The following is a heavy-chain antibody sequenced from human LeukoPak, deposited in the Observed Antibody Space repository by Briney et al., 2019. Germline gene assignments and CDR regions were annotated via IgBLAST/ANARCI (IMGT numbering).Heavy chain of an antibody. J-gene: IGHJ4*02. CDR3: ALPDGKMRRSYQSNLEWLLFDY. Sequence: ASVKVSCKASGGTFSSYAISWVRQAPGQGLEWMGRIIPILGTANYAQKFQGRVTITADESTSTAYMELSSLRSEDTAVYYCALPDGKMRRSYQSNLEWLLFDYWGQGTLVTVSS. D-gene: IGHD3-3*01. CDR1: GGTFSSYA. V-gene: IGHV1-69*11. CDR2: IIPILGTA.